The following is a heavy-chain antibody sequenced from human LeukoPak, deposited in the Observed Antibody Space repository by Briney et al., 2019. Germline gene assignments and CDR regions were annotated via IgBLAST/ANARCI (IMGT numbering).Heavy chain of an antibody. CDR3: ANREGGYTYDPFDY. CDR1: GFTFSTYA. D-gene: IGHD5-18*01. V-gene: IGHV3-23*01. Sequence: GGSLRLSCAASGFTFSTYAMSWVRQAPGRGLEWVSAISGSSDTTYYADSVKGRSTISRHNSKNTLYLQMNSLRAEDTAVYYCANREGGYTYDPFDYWGQGTLVTVSS. CDR2: ISGSSDTT. J-gene: IGHJ4*02.